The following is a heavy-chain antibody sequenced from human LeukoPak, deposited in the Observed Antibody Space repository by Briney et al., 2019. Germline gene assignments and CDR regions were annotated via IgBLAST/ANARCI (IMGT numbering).Heavy chain of an antibody. CDR3: ARDPTFRNYYYYYMDV. J-gene: IGHJ6*03. CDR2: ISYDESNK. V-gene: IGHV3-30*04. Sequence: GGSLRLSCEASGFTFSSYAMHWVRQAPGKGLEWVAVISYDESNKFYADSVKGRFTISRDNSKNTLYLQMNSLRTEDTAVYYCARDPTFRNYYYYYMDVWGKGTTVTVSS. CDR1: GFTFSSYA.